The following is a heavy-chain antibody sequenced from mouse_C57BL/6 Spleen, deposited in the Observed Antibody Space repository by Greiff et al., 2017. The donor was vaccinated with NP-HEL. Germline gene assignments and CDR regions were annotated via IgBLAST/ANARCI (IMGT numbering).Heavy chain of an antibody. D-gene: IGHD1-2*01. Sequence: VQLQQSGPELVKPGASVKISCKASGYTFTDYYMNWVKQSHGKSLEWIGDINPNNGGTSYNQKFKGKATLTVDKSSSTAYMELRSLTSEDSAVYYCARSTYSYYGQAPYAMDYWGQGTSVTVSS. CDR1: GYTFTDYY. J-gene: IGHJ4*01. CDR2: INPNNGGT. V-gene: IGHV1-26*01. CDR3: ARSTYSYYGQAPYAMDY.